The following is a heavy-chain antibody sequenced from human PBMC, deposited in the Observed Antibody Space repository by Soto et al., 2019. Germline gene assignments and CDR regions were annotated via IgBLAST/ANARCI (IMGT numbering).Heavy chain of an antibody. D-gene: IGHD4-17*01. J-gene: IGHJ4*02. CDR2: IHGGGNSA. CDR1: GFTFSGYA. Sequence: EVQLLESGGDLVQPGRSLRLSCAASGFTFSGYAMSWVRQAPGKGLEWVSVIHGGGNSAYYADSVKGRFTISRDNSKNTLYLKRSGLGGEDTAVYYCAKNRGRLTTPPHFAYWGQGTLVPVSS. CDR3: AKNRGRLTTPPHFAY. V-gene: IGHV3-23*01.